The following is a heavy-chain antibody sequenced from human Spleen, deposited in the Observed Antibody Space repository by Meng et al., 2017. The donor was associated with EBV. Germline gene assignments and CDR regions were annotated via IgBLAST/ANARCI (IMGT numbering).Heavy chain of an antibody. V-gene: IGHV1-46*01. CDR1: GYNFLSYY. CDR2: INPSGGST. D-gene: IGHD6-19*01. J-gene: IGHJ5*02. Sequence: VQLLNTRTDDKDPRASVKFCCNAFGYNFLSYYMHWVRQAPGQGVEWMGIINPSGGSTNYAQKFQGRVTMTRDTSTSTVYMELSSLRSEDTAVYYCAREIAVSGTRFDPWGQGTLVTVSS. CDR3: AREIAVSGTRFDP.